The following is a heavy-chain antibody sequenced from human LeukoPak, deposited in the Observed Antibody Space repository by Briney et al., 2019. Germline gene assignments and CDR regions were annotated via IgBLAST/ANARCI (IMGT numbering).Heavy chain of an antibody. CDR2: ISSSSSTI. CDR1: RVTFSSYS. CDR3: ARVAGGPGVRHGSGSPNYYYYYMDV. D-gene: IGHD3-10*01. Sequence: GGSLRLSCAASRVTFSSYSMNWVRQAPGKGLEWVSYISSSSSTIYYADSVKGRFTISRDNAKNSLYLQMNSLRAEDTAVYYCARVAGGPGVRHGSGSPNYYYYYMDVWGKGTTVTVSS. V-gene: IGHV3-48*01. J-gene: IGHJ6*03.